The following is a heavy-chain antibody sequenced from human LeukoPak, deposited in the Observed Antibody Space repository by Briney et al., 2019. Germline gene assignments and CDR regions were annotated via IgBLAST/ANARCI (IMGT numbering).Heavy chain of an antibody. CDR2: ISGSGGST. J-gene: IGHJ4*02. V-gene: IGHV3-23*01. CDR1: GFTCSSYA. Sequence: GGYLRLYCAASGFTCSSYAMSWVRQAPGKGLEWVSAISGSGGSTYYADSVKGRFTISRDNSKNTLDRQMNSLRAEDTAVYYCAKEGFPIVVVPAYFDYWGQGTLVTVSS. D-gene: IGHD2-2*01. CDR3: AKEGFPIVVVPAYFDY.